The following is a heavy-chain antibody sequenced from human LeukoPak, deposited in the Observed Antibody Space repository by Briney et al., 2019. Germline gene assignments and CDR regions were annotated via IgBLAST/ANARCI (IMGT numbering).Heavy chain of an antibody. CDR3: ARTGIRNIDAFDI. CDR1: GGSISSGGYY. CDR2: IYYSGST. V-gene: IGHV4-31*03. J-gene: IGHJ3*02. D-gene: IGHD3-3*02. Sequence: PSETLSLTCTVSGGSISSGGYYWSWIRQHPGKGLEWIGYIYYSGSTYYNPSLKSRVTISVDTSKNQFSLKLSSVTAADTAVYYCARTGIRNIDAFDIWGQGTMVTVSS.